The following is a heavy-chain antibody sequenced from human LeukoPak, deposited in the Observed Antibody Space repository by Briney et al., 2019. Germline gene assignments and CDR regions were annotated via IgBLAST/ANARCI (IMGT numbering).Heavy chain of an antibody. CDR3: ARDSLAAAGIRYGMDV. D-gene: IGHD6-13*01. J-gene: IGHJ6*02. V-gene: IGHV6-1*01. CDR1: GDSVSSNSAA. CDR2: TYYRSKWYN. Sequence: SQTLSLTCAISGDSVSSNSAAWNWIRQSPSRGLEWLGRTYYRSKWYNDYAVSVKGRITINPDTSKNQFSLQLNSVTPEDTAVYYCARDSLAAAGIRYGMDVWGQGTTVTVSS.